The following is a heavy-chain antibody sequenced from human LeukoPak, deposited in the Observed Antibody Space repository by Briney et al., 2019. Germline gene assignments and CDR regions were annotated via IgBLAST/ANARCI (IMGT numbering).Heavy chain of an antibody. V-gene: IGHV1-8*01. CDR3: ARLPYDLSYPFDY. Sequence: ASVKVSCKASGYTFTSYDINWVRQATGQGLEWMGWMNPNSGNTGYAQNFQGRVTMTRDTSISTAYMELSSLRSDDTAVYYCARLPYDLSYPFDYWGQGTLVTVSS. J-gene: IGHJ4*02. CDR1: GYTFTSYD. D-gene: IGHD1-26*01. CDR2: MNPNSGNT.